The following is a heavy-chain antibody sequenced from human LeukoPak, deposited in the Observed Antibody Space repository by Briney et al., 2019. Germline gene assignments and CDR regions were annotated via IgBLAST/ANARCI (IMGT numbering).Heavy chain of an antibody. Sequence: SETLSLNCTVSGGSIGSLYWTWIRQPPGKGLEWIGYIYYSGSTSYNPSLKSRLTMSVDTSKDQFSLELSSVTAADTAVYYCARLDYYYYYSIDVWGKGTTVTVSS. D-gene: IGHD1-1*01. V-gene: IGHV4-59*11. CDR1: GGSIGSLY. CDR3: ARLDYYYYYSIDV. CDR2: IYYSGST. J-gene: IGHJ6*03.